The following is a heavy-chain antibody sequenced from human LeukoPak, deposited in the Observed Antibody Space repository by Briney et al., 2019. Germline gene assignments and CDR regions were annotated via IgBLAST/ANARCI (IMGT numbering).Heavy chain of an antibody. D-gene: IGHD6-19*01. J-gene: IGHJ4*02. V-gene: IGHV4-4*07. Sequence: SETLSLTCTVSGGSISSYYWSWIRQPAGKGLEWIGRIYTSGSTNYNPSLKSRVTISVDKSKNQFSLKLSSVTAADTAVYYCARDWDSSGSYYLDYWGQGTLVTVSS. CDR2: IYTSGST. CDR3: ARDWDSSGSYYLDY. CDR1: GGSISSYY.